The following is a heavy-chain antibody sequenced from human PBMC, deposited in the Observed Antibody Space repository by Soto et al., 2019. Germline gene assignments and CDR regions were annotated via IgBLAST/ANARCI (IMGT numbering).Heavy chain of an antibody. J-gene: IGHJ4*02. V-gene: IGHV3-23*01. CDR2: ISSSGSST. CDR1: GFTFNTYG. CDR3: AKDAPRYTELYYFDY. Sequence: GGSLRLSCAASGFTFNTYGMSWVRQAPGKGLEWVSGISSSGSSTYYADSVKGRFTISRDNSKNTLYLQMNSPRADDTAVYYCAKDAPRYTELYYFDYWGQGTLVTVSS. D-gene: IGHD3-16*02.